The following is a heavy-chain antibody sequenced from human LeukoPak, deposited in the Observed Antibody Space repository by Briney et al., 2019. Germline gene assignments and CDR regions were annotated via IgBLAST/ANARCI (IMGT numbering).Heavy chain of an antibody. D-gene: IGHD1-26*01. CDR1: GFTFTSYN. CDR3: ARDPYSGNYGAYYYYYMDV. V-gene: IGHV3-21*06. Sequence: PGGSLRLSCAASGFTFTSYNMNWVRQAPGKGLEWVSSITSSSSYIYYADSVKGRFTISRDNAKNSLYLQMDSLRVEDTAVYYCARDPYSGNYGAYYYYYMDVWGKGTTATISS. CDR2: ITSSSSYI. J-gene: IGHJ6*03.